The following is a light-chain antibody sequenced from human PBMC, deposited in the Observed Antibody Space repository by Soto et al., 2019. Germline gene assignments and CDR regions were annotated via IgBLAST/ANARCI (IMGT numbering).Light chain of an antibody. CDR2: DAS. Sequence: EIVLTQSPATLSLSPGERATLSCRASQSVSSYLAWYQQKPCQAPRLLIYDASNRSTGIPARFSVSGSGTDFTLSISSLEPEDFAVYDCQQSSNWPPYTFGQGTKLDIK. CDR3: QQSSNWPPYT. CDR1: QSVSSY. V-gene: IGKV3-11*01. J-gene: IGKJ2*01.